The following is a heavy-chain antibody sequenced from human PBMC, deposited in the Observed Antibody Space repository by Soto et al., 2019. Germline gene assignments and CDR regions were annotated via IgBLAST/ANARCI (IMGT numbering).Heavy chain of an antibody. D-gene: IGHD3-22*01. CDR1: GYTFTSYG. V-gene: IGHV1-18*01. J-gene: IGHJ3*02. Sequence: QVQLVQSGAEVKKPGASVKVSCKASGYTFTSYGISWVRQAPGQGLEWMGWISAYNGNTNYAQKLQGRVTMTTDTSTSTAYMELGSLRSDDTAVYYCARDRGGYYDSSGYYAFDIWGQGTMVTVSS. CDR2: ISAYNGNT. CDR3: ARDRGGYYDSSGYYAFDI.